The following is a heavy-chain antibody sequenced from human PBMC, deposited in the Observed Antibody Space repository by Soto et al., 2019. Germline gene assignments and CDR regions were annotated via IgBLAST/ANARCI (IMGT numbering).Heavy chain of an antibody. CDR1: GFTFNDYA. J-gene: IGHJ4*02. V-gene: IGHV3-9*01. D-gene: IGHD1-1*01. Sequence: DVQLVESGGNLVQPGRSLRLSCATSGFTFNDYAMHWVRQAPGKGLEWVSSINENSGSLDYADSVRGRFTISRDKAKNSVYLQMNSLRTEDTALYYCAKDSHWSLDYWGQGTLVTVSS. CDR3: AKDSHWSLDY. CDR2: INENSGSL.